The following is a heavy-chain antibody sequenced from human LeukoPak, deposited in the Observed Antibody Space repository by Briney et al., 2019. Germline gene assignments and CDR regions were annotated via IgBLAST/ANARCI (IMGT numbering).Heavy chain of an antibody. CDR2: INHSGST. D-gene: IGHD3-10*01. CDR3: ARVHFYYGSGALGY. CDR1: GGSFDGHY. J-gene: IGHJ4*02. Sequence: PSETLSLTCAVYGGSFDGHYWNWIRQPPGRGLEWIGEINHSGSTNYNPSLKSRVTTSVDTSKNQFSLKLSSVTAADTAVYYCARVHFYYGSGALGYWGQGTLVTVSS. V-gene: IGHV4-34*01.